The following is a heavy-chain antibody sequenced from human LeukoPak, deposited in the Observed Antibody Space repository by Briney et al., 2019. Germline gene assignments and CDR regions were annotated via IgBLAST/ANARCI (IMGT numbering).Heavy chain of an antibody. J-gene: IGHJ1*01. CDR2: IYYNGST. V-gene: IGHV4-59*08. Sequence: SETLSLTCTVSGRSISSYYWSWIRQPPGKGLEWIGYIYYNGSTTYNPSLKSRVTISVDTSRNQFSLRLSSVTAADTAVYYCATIPRISVTPAEFFHHWGQGTLVTVPS. CDR3: ATIPRISVTPAEFFHH. CDR1: GRSISSYY. D-gene: IGHD4-17*01.